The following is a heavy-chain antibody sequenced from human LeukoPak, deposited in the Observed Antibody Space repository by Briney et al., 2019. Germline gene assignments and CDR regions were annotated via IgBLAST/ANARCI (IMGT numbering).Heavy chain of an antibody. Sequence: GGSLRLSCAASGFSFKDYWMSWVRQAPGKGLEWVAVISYDGSNKYYADSVKGRFTISRDNSKNTLYLQMNSLRAEDTAVYYCAREVRGMDVWGQGTTVTVSS. J-gene: IGHJ6*02. CDR2: ISYDGSNK. V-gene: IGHV3-30-3*01. CDR1: GFSFKDYW. D-gene: IGHD3-10*01. CDR3: AREVRGMDV.